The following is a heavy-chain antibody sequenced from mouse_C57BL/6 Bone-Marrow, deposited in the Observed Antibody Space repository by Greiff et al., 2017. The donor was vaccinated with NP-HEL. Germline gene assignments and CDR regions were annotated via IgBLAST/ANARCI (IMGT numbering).Heavy chain of an antibody. D-gene: IGHD1-1*01. CDR2: IYPGGGYT. V-gene: IGHV1-63*01. CDR1: GYTFTNYW. Sequence: QVQLKQSGAELVRPGTSVKMSCKASGYTFTNYWIGWAKQRPGHGLEWIGDIYPGGGYTNYNEKFKGKATLTADKSSSTAYMQFSSLTSEDSAIYYCARSASFYYYGSSYWYFDVWGTGTTVTVSS. CDR3: ARSASFYYYGSSYWYFDV. J-gene: IGHJ1*03.